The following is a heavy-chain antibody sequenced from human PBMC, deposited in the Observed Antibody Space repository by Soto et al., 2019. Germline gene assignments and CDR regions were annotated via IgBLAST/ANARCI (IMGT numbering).Heavy chain of an antibody. Sequence: GASVKVSCKASGGTFSSYAISWVRQAPGQGLEWMGGIIPIFGTANYAQKFQGRVTITADKSTSTAYMELSSLRSEDTAVYYCARDRRGYSSGSRSYYYCGMDFWGQGTAVTVSS. CDR3: ARDRRGYSSGSRSYYYCGMDF. D-gene: IGHD5-18*01. V-gene: IGHV1-69*06. CDR2: IIPIFGTA. CDR1: GGTFSSYA. J-gene: IGHJ6*02.